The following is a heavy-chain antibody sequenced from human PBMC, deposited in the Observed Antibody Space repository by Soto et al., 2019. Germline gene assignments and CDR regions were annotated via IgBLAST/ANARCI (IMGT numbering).Heavy chain of an antibody. CDR3: AKVAFRGLDY. D-gene: IGHD3-10*01. CDR2: IKQAGSVK. CDR1: GFTLSTYY. V-gene: IGHV3-7*02. Sequence: GGSLRLSCAASGFTLSTYYMGWVRQAPGKGLEWVANIKQAGSVKNYVDSVKGRFTVSRDNANNSLYLQMNSPRAEDTAVYYCAKVAFRGLDYWGEGTLVTVSS. J-gene: IGHJ4*02.